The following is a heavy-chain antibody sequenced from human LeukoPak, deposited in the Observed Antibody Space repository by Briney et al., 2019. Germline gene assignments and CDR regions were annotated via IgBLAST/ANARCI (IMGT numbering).Heavy chain of an antibody. J-gene: IGHJ3*02. V-gene: IGHV1-18*01. CDR1: GYTFTSYG. Sequence: ASVKVSCKASGYTFTSYGISWVRQAPGQGLEWMGWISAYNGNTNYAQKLRGRVTMTTDTSTSTAYMELRSLRSDDTAVYYCARDSVAVAGHDAFDIWGQGTMVTVSS. CDR2: ISAYNGNT. D-gene: IGHD6-19*01. CDR3: ARDSVAVAGHDAFDI.